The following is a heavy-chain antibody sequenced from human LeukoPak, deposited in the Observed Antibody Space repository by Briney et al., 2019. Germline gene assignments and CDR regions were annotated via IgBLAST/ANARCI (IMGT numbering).Heavy chain of an antibody. Sequence: GGSLRLSCAASGFTFISLYNFNWVRQAPGKGLEWVSSISSGSTHIYYAESVKGRFNISRDNAKNSVYLQMNSLRVEDTAVYYCVRGACGGDCYGNWFDSWGQGTPVTVSS. CDR3: VRGACGGDCYGNWFDS. CDR1: GFTFISLYN. D-gene: IGHD2-21*02. CDR2: ISSGSTHI. V-gene: IGHV3-21*01. J-gene: IGHJ5*01.